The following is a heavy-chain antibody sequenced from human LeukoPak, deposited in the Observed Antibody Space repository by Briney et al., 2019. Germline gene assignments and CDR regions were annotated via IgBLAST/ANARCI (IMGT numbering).Heavy chain of an antibody. D-gene: IGHD2-15*01. V-gene: IGHV4-61*02. CDR3: AREVGYCSGGSCPTGMDV. Sequence: PSQTLSLTCTVSGGSISGGSYYWSWIRQPAGKGLEWIGRIYTSGSTNYNPSLKSRVTISVDTSKNQFSLKLSSVTAADTAVYYCAREVGYCSGGSCPTGMDVWGQGTTVTVSS. J-gene: IGHJ6*02. CDR2: IYTSGST. CDR1: GGSISGGSYY.